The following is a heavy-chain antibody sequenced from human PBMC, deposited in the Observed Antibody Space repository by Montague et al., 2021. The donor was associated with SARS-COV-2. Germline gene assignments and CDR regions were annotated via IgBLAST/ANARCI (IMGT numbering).Heavy chain of an antibody. Sequence: ETLSLTCAVYGGSVSDYYWSWIRQPPGKGLEWIGEINHSGSTDYNPSLKSRVTTSVDTSKNQFSLKLTSVTAADTAVYYCARGPRITMIVVVITDIWFDPWGQGTLVTVSS. D-gene: IGHD3-22*01. CDR1: GGSVSDYY. CDR3: ARGPRITMIVVVITDIWFDP. J-gene: IGHJ5*02. V-gene: IGHV4-34*01. CDR2: INHSGST.